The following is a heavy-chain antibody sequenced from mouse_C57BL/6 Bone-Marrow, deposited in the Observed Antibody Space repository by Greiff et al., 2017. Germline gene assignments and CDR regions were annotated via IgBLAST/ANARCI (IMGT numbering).Heavy chain of an antibody. D-gene: IGHD2-5*01. Sequence: QVTLKVSGAELVRPGASVKLSCKASGYTFTDYYINWVKQRPGQGLEWIARIYPGSGNTYYNEKFKGKATLTAEKSSSTAYMQLSSLTSEDSAVYFCARSYYSNYFDYWGQGTTLTVSS. CDR2: IYPGSGNT. J-gene: IGHJ2*01. V-gene: IGHV1-76*01. CDR3: ARSYYSNYFDY. CDR1: GYTFTDYY.